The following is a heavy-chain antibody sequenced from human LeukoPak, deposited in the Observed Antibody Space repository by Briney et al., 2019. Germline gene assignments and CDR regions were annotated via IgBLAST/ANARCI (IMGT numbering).Heavy chain of an antibody. CDR1: GGSINSSSYY. Sequence: SSETLSLTCTVSGGSINSSSYYWGWIRQPPGKGLERIGNLYHSGSTSYNPSLKSRVSISVDTSKNQFSLRLTSVAAADTAVYYCARGPSPSYHYDNSGRWWNYYFDYWGQGTLVTVSS. CDR2: LYHSGST. CDR3: ARGPSPSYHYDNSGRWWNYYFDY. J-gene: IGHJ4*02. V-gene: IGHV4-39*07. D-gene: IGHD3-22*01.